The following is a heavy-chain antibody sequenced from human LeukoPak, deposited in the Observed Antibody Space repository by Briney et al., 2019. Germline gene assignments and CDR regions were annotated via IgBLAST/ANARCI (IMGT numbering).Heavy chain of an antibody. V-gene: IGHV3-23*01. J-gene: IGHJ3*02. CDR3: AKRRSTVTSAWDAFDI. D-gene: IGHD4-17*01. CDR2: LSGSGIST. CDR1: GFTFSSYG. Sequence: GGSLRLSCAASGFTFSSYGMHWVRQAPGRGLQWVSALSGSGISTYYADSVKGRFTISRDNSKNTLYLQMNSLRTDDTAVYYCAKRRSTVTSAWDAFDIWGQGTMVTVSS.